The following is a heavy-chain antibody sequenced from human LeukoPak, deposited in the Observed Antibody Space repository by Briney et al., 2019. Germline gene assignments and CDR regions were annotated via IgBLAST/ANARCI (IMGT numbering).Heavy chain of an antibody. CDR3: ARDGAPSRGLSDY. Sequence: PGGSLRLSCAASGFTFSSYSMNWVRQAPGKGLEWVSYISSSSSTIYYADSVKGRFTISRDNAKNSLYLQMNSLRAEDTAVYYCARDGAPSRGLSDYWGQGTLVTVSS. CDR1: GFTFSSYS. J-gene: IGHJ4*02. D-gene: IGHD3-10*01. CDR2: ISSSSSTI. V-gene: IGHV3-48*04.